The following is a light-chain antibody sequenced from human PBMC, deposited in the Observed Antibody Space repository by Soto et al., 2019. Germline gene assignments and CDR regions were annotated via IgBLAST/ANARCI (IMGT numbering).Light chain of an antibody. CDR1: STDVGRFDY. CDR2: DLT. CDR3: CAFGGVFGM. Sequence: QSVLTQPRSVSGSPGQSVTISCTGTSTDVGRFDYVSWYQQHPGQAPKLIISDLTQRPSGVPDRFSGSRCGNTASLSISGLRPEDEADYYCCAFGGVFGMFGGGTKLTVL. J-gene: IGLJ3*02. V-gene: IGLV2-11*01.